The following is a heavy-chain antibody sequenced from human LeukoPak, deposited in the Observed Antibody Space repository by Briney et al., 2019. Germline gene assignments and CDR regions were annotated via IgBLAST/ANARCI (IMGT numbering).Heavy chain of an antibody. V-gene: IGHV3-9*01. Sequence: PGGSLGLSCAAPGFTFHDYAMHWVRQAPGKGLEWVSGIRWNSGGIAYADSVKGRFTISRDNAKNSLYLQMNSLRAEDTALYYCANGDDSSGYYYSWTYWGQGTLVTVSS. J-gene: IGHJ4*02. D-gene: IGHD3-22*01. CDR2: IRWNSGGI. CDR3: ANGDDSSGYYYSWTY. CDR1: GFTFHDYA.